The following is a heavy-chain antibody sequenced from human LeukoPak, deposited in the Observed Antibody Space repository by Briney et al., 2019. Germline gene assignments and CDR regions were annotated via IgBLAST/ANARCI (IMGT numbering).Heavy chain of an antibody. CDR2: IYTSGST. V-gene: IGHV4-61*02. CDR1: GGSTSSGSYY. J-gene: IGHJ4*02. CDR3: ARSETYYYDSSGYSL. D-gene: IGHD3-22*01. Sequence: SETLSLTCTVSGGSTSSGSYYWSWIRQPAGKGLEWIGRIYTSGSTNYNPSLKSRVTISVDTSKNQFSLKLSSVTAADTAVYYCARSETYYYDSSGYSLWGQGTLVTVSS.